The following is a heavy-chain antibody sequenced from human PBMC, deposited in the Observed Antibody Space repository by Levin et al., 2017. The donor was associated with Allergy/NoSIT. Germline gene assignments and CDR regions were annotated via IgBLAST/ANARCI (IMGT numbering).Heavy chain of an antibody. CDR1: GGSISSTSYY. V-gene: IGHV4-39*07. CDR2: IYYSGNT. Sequence: SETLSLTCTVSGGSISSTSYYWGWIRQPPGKGLEWIGSIYYSGNTYYNPSLKSRVTISVDTSKNQFSLKLNSVTAADTAVYYCARDPFVGVTVSWVDYWGQGTLVTVSS. D-gene: IGHD2-21*02. CDR3: ARDPFVGVTVSWVDY. J-gene: IGHJ4*02.